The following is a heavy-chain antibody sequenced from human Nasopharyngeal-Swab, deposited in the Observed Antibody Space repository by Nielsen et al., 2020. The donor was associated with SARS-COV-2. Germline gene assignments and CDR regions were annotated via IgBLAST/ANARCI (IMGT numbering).Heavy chain of an antibody. V-gene: IGHV3-9*01. CDR2: ISWNSGSI. CDR1: GFTFDDYA. D-gene: IGHD5-12*01. J-gene: IGHJ6*02. CDR3: ATLGGYSGYDSEYGMDV. Sequence: GGSLRLSCAASGFTFDDYAMHWARQAPGKGLEWVSGISWNSGSIGYADSVKGRFTISRDNAKNSLYLQMNSLRAEDTALYYCATLGGYSGYDSEYGMDVWGQGTTVTVSS.